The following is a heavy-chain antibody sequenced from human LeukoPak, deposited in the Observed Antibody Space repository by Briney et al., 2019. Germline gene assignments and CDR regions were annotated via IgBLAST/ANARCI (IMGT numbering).Heavy chain of an antibody. J-gene: IGHJ4*02. Sequence: GGSLRLSCAASGFTFSSYSMNWVRQAPGKGLEWVSSISSSSSYIYYADSVKGRFTISRDNAKSSLYLQMNGLRAEDTAVYFCARDSGWFRFDSWGQGTLVTVSS. D-gene: IGHD6-13*01. CDR1: GFTFSSYS. V-gene: IGHV3-21*04. CDR2: ISSSSSYI. CDR3: ARDSGWFRFDS.